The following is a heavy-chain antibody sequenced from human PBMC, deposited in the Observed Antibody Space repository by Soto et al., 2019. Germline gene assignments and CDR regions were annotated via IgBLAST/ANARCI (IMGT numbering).Heavy chain of an antibody. D-gene: IGHD3-22*01. Sequence: QVQLVQSGAEMQQPGASVRVSCKASGGPFSKYAFSWVRQAPGQGLEWLGGTIPMFGTPNYAQKFQGRVAISADESMATVYMELSSLRSEDTAVYFCARPLRDRNYYYGMAVWGQGTTVTVSS. CDR3: ARPLRDRNYYYGMAV. V-gene: IGHV1-69*01. J-gene: IGHJ6*02. CDR1: GGPFSKYA. CDR2: TIPMFGTP.